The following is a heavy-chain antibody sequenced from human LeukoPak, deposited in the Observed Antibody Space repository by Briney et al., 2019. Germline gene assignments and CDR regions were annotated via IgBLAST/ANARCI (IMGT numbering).Heavy chain of an antibody. V-gene: IGHV3-15*01. CDR3: TTEEIVVVVAANLGAFDI. CDR2: IKSKTDGGTT. D-gene: IGHD2-15*01. Sequence: AGGSLRLSCAASGFTFSNAWMSWVRQAPGKGREWVGRIKSKTDGGTTDYAAPVKGRFTISRDDSKNTLYLQMSSLKIEDTAVYYCTTEEIVVVVAANLGAFDIWGQGTMVTVSS. CDR1: GFTFSNAW. J-gene: IGHJ3*02.